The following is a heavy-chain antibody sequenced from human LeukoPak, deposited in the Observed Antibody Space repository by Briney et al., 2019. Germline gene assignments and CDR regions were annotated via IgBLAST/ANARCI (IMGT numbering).Heavy chain of an antibody. CDR2: INPNSGGT. D-gene: IGHD3-22*01. CDR3: ARVWGYYDSSGYYFGDAFDI. V-gene: IGHV1-2*02. Sequence: ASVKVSCKASGYTFTGYYMHWVRQAPGQGLEWMGWINPNSGGTNYAQKFQGRVTMTRDTSISTAYMALSRLRSDDTAVYYCARVWGYYDSSGYYFGDAFDIWGQGTMVTVSS. J-gene: IGHJ3*02. CDR1: GYTFTGYY.